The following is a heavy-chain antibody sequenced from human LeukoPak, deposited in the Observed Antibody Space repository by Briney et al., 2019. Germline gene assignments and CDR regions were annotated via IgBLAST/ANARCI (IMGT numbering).Heavy chain of an antibody. V-gene: IGHV3-7*01. D-gene: IGHD2-15*01. CDR2: IKQDGSEE. CDR1: GFTFSSYW. CDR3: AREVTPYY. Sequence: PGGSLRLSCAASGFTFSSYWMTWVRQAPGKGLEWVANIKQDGSEEYYVDSVKGRFTISRDNDKNSLFLQMNSLRAEDTAVYYCAREVTPYYWGQGTLVTVSS. J-gene: IGHJ4*02.